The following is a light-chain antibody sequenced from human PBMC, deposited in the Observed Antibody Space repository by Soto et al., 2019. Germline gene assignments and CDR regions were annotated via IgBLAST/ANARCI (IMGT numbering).Light chain of an antibody. CDR2: KAS. J-gene: IGKJ1*01. CDR3: QQYNTYLWT. CDR1: QSISPW. Sequence: DIQMTQSPSTLSASVGDRVTITCRASQSISPWLAWYQQKPGKAPKLLIYKASNLESGVPSRFSGSGSGTEFTLTISSLQPDDFATYYCQQYNTYLWTFGQGTKVEIK. V-gene: IGKV1-5*03.